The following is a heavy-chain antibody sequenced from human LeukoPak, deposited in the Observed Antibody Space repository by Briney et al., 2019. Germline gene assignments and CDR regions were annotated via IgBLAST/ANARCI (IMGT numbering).Heavy chain of an antibody. CDR3: ARTNAVAPGYYYYYMDV. D-gene: IGHD2-15*01. CDR1: GGTFSSYA. J-gene: IGHJ6*03. Sequence: SVKVSCKASGGTFSSYAISWVRQAPGQGLEWMGGIIPIFGTANYAQKFQGRVTVTADESTSTAYMELSSLRSDDTAVYYCARTNAVAPGYYYYYMDVWGKGTTVTVSS. CDR2: IIPIFGTA. V-gene: IGHV1-69*13.